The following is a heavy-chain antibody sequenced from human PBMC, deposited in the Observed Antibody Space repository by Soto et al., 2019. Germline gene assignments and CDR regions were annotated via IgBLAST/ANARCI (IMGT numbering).Heavy chain of an antibody. J-gene: IGHJ3*02. Sequence: QVQLVQSGAEVKKPGASVKVSCKASGYTFINYYMHWVRQAPGQGLEWMGIINPNGGSTTYAQKFQGRGTLTRDTSTNTVNMDLSSLRSEDTAVYYCAREKWLVRRNDPFDIWGQGTMVTVSS. CDR1: GYTFINYY. V-gene: IGHV1-46*01. CDR3: AREKWLVRRNDPFDI. D-gene: IGHD6-19*01. CDR2: INPNGGST.